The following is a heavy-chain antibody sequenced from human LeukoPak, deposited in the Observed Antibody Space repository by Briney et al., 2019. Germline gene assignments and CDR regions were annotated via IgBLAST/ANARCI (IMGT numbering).Heavy chain of an antibody. CDR1: GFTFSSYS. CDR2: ISSGSSTI. V-gene: IGHV3-48*01. Sequence: SGGSLRLXCAASGFTFSSYSMNWVRQAPGKGLEWVSYISSGSSTIYYADSVKGRFIISRDNAKNSLYLQMNSLRAEDTAVYYCAKDAGIQLYWGQGTLVTVSS. J-gene: IGHJ4*02. D-gene: IGHD5-18*01. CDR3: AKDAGIQLY.